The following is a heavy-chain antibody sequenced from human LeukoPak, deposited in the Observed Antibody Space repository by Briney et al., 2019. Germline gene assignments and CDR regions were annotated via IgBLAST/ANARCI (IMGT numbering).Heavy chain of an antibody. CDR1: GFTFSSFA. CDR3: AKEGLEYCTNGVCFSDY. Sequence: PGGSLRLSCAASGFTFSSFAMNWVRQAPGKGLEWVSGISNNGVTTYYADSVKGRFTISRDNSKNTLYLQMNSLRADDTAVYYCAKEGLEYCTNGVCFSDYWGQGTLVTVSS. J-gene: IGHJ4*02. V-gene: IGHV3-23*01. D-gene: IGHD2-8*01. CDR2: ISNNGVTT.